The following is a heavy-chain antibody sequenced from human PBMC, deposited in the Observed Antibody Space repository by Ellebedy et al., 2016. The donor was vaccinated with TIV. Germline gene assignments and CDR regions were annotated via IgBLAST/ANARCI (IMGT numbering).Heavy chain of an antibody. CDR1: GFTFSSYS. CDR3: ARDLDDSSGYYYPMIDY. Sequence: LSLTCAASGFTFSSYSMNWVRQAPGKGLEWVSSISSSSSYIYYADSVKGRFTISRDNAKNSLYLQMNSLRAEDTAVYYCARDLDDSSGYYYPMIDYWGQGTLVTVSS. D-gene: IGHD3-22*01. J-gene: IGHJ4*02. V-gene: IGHV3-21*01. CDR2: ISSSSSYI.